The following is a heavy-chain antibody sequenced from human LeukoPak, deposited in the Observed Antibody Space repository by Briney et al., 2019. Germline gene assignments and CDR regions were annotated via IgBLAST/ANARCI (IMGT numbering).Heavy chain of an antibody. D-gene: IGHD5-24*01. V-gene: IGHV3-48*01. CDR1: GFTFDYFA. J-gene: IGHJ5*02. CDR2: ISRISTAI. Sequence: PGGSLRLSCAASGFTFDYFAMSWVRQTPGKGLEWIAYISRISTAIQYADSVKGRFTISRDNGENSLFLQMNSLRVEDTALYYCARDGYNWADLWDQGTLVTVSS. CDR3: ARDGYNWADL.